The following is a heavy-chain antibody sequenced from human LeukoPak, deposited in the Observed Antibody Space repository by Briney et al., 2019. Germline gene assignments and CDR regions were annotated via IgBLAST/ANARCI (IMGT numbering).Heavy chain of an antibody. J-gene: IGHJ4*01. Sequence: SETLSLTCTVSGYSISSGYYWGWIRQPPGKGLGWIGSIYHSGSTYYNPSLKSRVTISLDTSKNQFSLKLSSVTAADTAVYYCAREGLVQGFDYWGQGTLVTVSS. CDR3: AREGLVQGFDY. CDR1: GYSISSGYY. V-gene: IGHV4-38-2*02. D-gene: IGHD6-6*01. CDR2: IYHSGST.